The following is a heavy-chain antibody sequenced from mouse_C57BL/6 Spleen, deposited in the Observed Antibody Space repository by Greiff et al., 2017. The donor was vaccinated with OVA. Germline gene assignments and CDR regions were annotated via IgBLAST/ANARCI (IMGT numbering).Heavy chain of an antibody. Sequence: QVQLQQSDAELVKPGASVKISCKVSGYTFTDHTIHWMKQRPEQGLEWIGYIYPRDGSTKYNEKFKGKATLTADKSSSTAYMPLNSLTSVTSSVSFFSRRTPVVATSSWGPGPTLTVSS. CDR1: GYTFTDHT. CDR3: SRRTPVVATSS. V-gene: IGHV1-78*01. CDR2: IYPRDGST. D-gene: IGHD1-1*01. J-gene: IGHJ2*01.